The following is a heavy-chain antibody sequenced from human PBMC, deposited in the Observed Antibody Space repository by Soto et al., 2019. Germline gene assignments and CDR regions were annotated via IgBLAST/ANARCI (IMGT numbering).Heavy chain of an antibody. J-gene: IGHJ6*02. CDR1: GFTFRKYV. CDR3: AKDQGFLEWIPQGGLDV. Sequence: EVQLLESGGGLAQPGGSLRLSCEVSGFTFRKYVMTWVRQAPGKGLEWVSPLSSTGGSTYCADSVKGRFTVSRDNSKNTLFLQMNSLRAEDTAIYYCAKDQGFLEWIPQGGLDVWGPGTTVAVSS. D-gene: IGHD3-3*01. CDR2: LSSTGGST. V-gene: IGHV3-23*01.